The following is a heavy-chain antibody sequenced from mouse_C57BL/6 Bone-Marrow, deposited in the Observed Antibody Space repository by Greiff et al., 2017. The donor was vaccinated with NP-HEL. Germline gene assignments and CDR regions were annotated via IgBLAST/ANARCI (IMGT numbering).Heavy chain of an antibody. J-gene: IGHJ3*01. V-gene: IGHV1-82*01. CDR1: GYAFSSSW. CDR2: IYPGDGDT. D-gene: IGHD2-3*01. CDR3: ARSDGYPWFAY. Sequence: QVQLKESGPELVKPGASVKISCKASGYAFSSSWMNWVKQRPGKGLEWIGRIYPGDGDTNYNGKFKGKATLTADKSSSTAYMQLSSLTSEDSAVYFCARSDGYPWFAYWGQGTLVTVSA.